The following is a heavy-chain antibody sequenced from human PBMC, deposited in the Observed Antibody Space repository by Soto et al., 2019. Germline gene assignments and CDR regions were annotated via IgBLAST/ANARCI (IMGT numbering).Heavy chain of an antibody. CDR3: ARGTTTVQRADRLDY. D-gene: IGHD1-1*01. J-gene: IGHJ4*02. Sequence: EVQVVESGGGLVKPGGSLRLSCAASGFTFSDYSMNWVRQGPGKGLEWVSSISTTSTHIYYADSLKGRFTISRDNVKNSLYLQMNSLRAEDTAVYYCARGTTTVQRADRLDYWGQGTLVTVSS. V-gene: IGHV3-21*01. CDR2: ISTTSTHI. CDR1: GFTFSDYS.